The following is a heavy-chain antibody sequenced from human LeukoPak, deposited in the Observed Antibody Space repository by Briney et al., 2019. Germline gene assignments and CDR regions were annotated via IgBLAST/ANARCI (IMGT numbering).Heavy chain of an antibody. J-gene: IGHJ4*02. CDR3: ARNLNSPIAVAGSDY. V-gene: IGHV3-21*01. CDR2: ITPSATYI. CDR1: GFTFSGSD. Sequence: PGGSLRLSCAASGFTFSGSDMEWVRQAPGKGLEWVSSITPSATYIYYADSVRGRFTVSRDDAKNSLYLQMSSLTAEDTALYYCARNLNSPIAVAGSDYWGQGTLVTVST. D-gene: IGHD6-19*01.